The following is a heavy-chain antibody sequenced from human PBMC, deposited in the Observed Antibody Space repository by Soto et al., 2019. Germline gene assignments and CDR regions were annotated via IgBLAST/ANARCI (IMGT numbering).Heavy chain of an antibody. CDR3: ARDIWYYYDSSPDY. Sequence: ASVKVSCKASGGTFSSYAISWVRQAPGQGLEWMGGIIPIFGTANYAQKFQGRVTITADESTSTAYMELSSLRSEDTAVYYCARDIWYYYDSSPDYWGQGTLVTVSS. CDR1: GGTFSSYA. CDR2: IIPIFGTA. D-gene: IGHD3-22*01. V-gene: IGHV1-69*13. J-gene: IGHJ4*02.